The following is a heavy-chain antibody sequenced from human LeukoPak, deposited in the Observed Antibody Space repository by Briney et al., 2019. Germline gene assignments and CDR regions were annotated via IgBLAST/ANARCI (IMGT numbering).Heavy chain of an antibody. Sequence: GGSLRLSCAASGFTFSSYGMHWVRQAPGKGLEWVAVIWYDGSNKYYADSVKGRFTISRDNSKNTLYLQMNSLRAEDTAVYYCARYRGGNAFDIWGQGTMVTVSS. CDR2: IWYDGSNK. CDR3: ARYRGGNAFDI. CDR1: GFTFSSYG. V-gene: IGHV3-33*01. J-gene: IGHJ3*02. D-gene: IGHD3-10*01.